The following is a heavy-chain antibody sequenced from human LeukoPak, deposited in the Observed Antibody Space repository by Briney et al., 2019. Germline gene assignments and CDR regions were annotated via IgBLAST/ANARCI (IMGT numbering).Heavy chain of an antibody. CDR1: GFTFDDYA. J-gene: IGHJ4*02. Sequence: GGSLRLSCAASGFTFDDYAMHWVWQAPGKGLEWVSGISWNSGSIGYADSVKGRFTISRDNAKNSLYLQMNSLRAEDTALYYCAKLDYWGQGTLVTVSS. CDR2: ISWNSGSI. CDR3: AKLDY. V-gene: IGHV3-9*01.